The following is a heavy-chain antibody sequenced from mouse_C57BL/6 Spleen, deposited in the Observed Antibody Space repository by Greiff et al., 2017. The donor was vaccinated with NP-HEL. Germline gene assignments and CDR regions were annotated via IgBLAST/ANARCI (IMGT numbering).Heavy chain of an antibody. CDR3: ARRSSGLDY. D-gene: IGHD3-2*02. V-gene: IGHV1-55*01. CDR1: GYTFTSYW. J-gene: IGHJ2*01. Sequence: QVQLQQSGAELVKPGASVKMSCKASGYTFTSYWITWVKQRPGQGLEWIGDISPGRGSPNYNEKFKSKATLTVDTSSSTAYMQRSSLTYEDSAVYYCARRSSGLDYWGQGTTLTVSS. CDR2: ISPGRGSP.